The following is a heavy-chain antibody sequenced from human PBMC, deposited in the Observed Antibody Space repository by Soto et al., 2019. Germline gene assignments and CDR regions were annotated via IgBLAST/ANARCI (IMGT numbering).Heavy chain of an antibody. J-gene: IGHJ4*02. CDR3: ASLVYARSGLRGY. CDR1: SGSISSSNW. D-gene: IGHD3-22*01. Sequence: SETLSLTCAVSSGSISSSNWWSWVRQPPGKGLEWIGEIYHSGSTNYNPSLKSRVTISVDKSKNQFSLKLSSVTAADTAVYYWASLVYARSGLRGYWGQGTLVTVSS. CDR2: IYHSGST. V-gene: IGHV4-4*02.